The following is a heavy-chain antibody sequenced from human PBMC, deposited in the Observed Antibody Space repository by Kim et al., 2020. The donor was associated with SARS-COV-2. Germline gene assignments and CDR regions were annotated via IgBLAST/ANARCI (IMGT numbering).Heavy chain of an antibody. Sequence: GGSLRLSCAASGFSFSTYAMNWVRQAPGKGLEWVSTITGSGAWTAYADSVKGRFTISRDNSKNTLYLQMNSLRAEDTALYYCAKDPIAGDKLVWFDPWGQGTLVTVSS. CDR1: GFSFSTYA. J-gene: IGHJ5*02. V-gene: IGHV3-23*01. D-gene: IGHD6-13*01. CDR3: AKDPIAGDKLVWFDP. CDR2: ITGSGAWT.